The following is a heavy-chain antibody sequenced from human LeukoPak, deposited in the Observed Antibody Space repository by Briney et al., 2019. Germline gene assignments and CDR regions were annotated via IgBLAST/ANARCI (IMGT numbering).Heavy chain of an antibody. CDR3: ARVSYGDYVWGHMN. J-gene: IGHJ4*02. D-gene: IGHD4-17*01. V-gene: IGHV1-18*01. CDR1: GYTFTSYG. Sequence: ASVKVSCKASGYTFTSYGVSWVRQAPGQGLEWMGWISAYNGNTNYAQKLQGRVTMTTDTSTSTAYMELRSLRSDDTAVYYCARVSYGDYVWGHMNWGQGTLVTVSS. CDR2: ISAYNGNT.